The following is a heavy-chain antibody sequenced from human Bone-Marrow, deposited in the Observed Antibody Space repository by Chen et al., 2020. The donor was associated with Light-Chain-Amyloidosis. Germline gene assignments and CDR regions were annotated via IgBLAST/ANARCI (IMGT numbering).Heavy chain of an antibody. D-gene: IGHD3-10*01. J-gene: IGHJ5*02. V-gene: IGHV4-59*01. CDR3: ARERYYGSGKGWFDP. CDR1: GGSISSYY. Sequence: QVQLQESGPRLVKPSETLSLTCTVSGGSISSYYWSWIRQPPGKGLEWIGYIYYSGSTNYNPSLKSRVTISVDTSKNQFSLKLSSVTAADTAVYYCARERYYGSGKGWFDPWGQGTLVTVSS. CDR2: IYYSGST.